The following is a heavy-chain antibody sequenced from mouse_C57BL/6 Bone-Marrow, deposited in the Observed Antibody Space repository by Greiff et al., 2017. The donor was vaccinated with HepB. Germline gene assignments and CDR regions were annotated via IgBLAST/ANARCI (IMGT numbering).Heavy chain of an antibody. D-gene: IGHD2-2*01. CDR2: IDPENGDT. CDR3: TTSLLLLRRDAMDY. V-gene: IGHV14-4*01. J-gene: IGHJ4*01. CDR1: GFNIKDDY. Sequence: EVQLQQSGAELVRPGASVKLSCTASGFNIKDDYMHWVKQRPEQGLEWIGWIDPENGDTEYASKFQGKATITADTSSNTASLQLSSLTSEDTAVYYCTTSLLLLRRDAMDYWGQGTSVTVSS.